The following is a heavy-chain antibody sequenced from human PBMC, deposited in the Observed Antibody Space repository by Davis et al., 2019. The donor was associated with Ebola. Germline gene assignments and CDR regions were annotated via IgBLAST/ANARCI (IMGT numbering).Heavy chain of an antibody. V-gene: IGHV3-7*03. Sequence: PGGSLRLSCAASGFTFSNYWMSWVRQAPGKGLEWVANIKEDGSEKYYVDSVKDRFTISRDNAKNSLYLQMNSLRAEDTAVYYCARDVPMDIVVVVGALDYWGQGTLVTVSS. CDR2: IKEDGSEK. CDR3: ARDVPMDIVVVVGALDY. CDR1: GFTFSNYW. D-gene: IGHD2-15*01. J-gene: IGHJ4*02.